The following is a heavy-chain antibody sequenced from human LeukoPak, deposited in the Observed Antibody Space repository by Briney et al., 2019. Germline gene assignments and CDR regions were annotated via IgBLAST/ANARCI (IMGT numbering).Heavy chain of an antibody. Sequence: PSETLSLTCSVSGYSISSGYYWGWIRQPPGKGLEWIANIYHTGSTYYNPSLKSRVTISVDTSANQFSLKLNSVTAADTAVYYCARPIRSRDNNWFDPWGQGTLVIVSS. CDR3: ARPIRSRDNNWFDP. CDR2: IYHTGST. CDR1: GYSISSGYY. J-gene: IGHJ5*02. V-gene: IGHV4-38-2*02. D-gene: IGHD3-10*01.